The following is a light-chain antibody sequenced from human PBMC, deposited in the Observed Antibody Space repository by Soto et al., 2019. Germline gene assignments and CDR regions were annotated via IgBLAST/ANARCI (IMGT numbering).Light chain of an antibody. V-gene: IGKV3-20*01. Sequence: EIVLTQSPGTLSLSPGERATLSCRASQTISSSYLGWYHQRPGQAPRLLIYGASSRATGVPDRFSGSGSGTDFTLTISRLEPEDFAVYYCLHYGSSPYTFGHGTKLQIK. CDR3: LHYGSSPYT. J-gene: IGKJ2*01. CDR1: QTISSSY. CDR2: GAS.